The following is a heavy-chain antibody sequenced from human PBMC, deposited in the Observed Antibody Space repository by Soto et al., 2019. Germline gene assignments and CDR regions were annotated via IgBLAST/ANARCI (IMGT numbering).Heavy chain of an antibody. CDR1: GFTFDDYA. CDR2: ISWNSGSI. CDR3: AKDVVAARHDAFDI. V-gene: IGHV3-9*01. D-gene: IGHD2-15*01. J-gene: IGHJ3*02. Sequence: GGSLRLSCAASGFTFDDYAMHWVRQAPGKGLEWVSGISWNSGSIGYADSVKGRFTISRDNAKNSLYLQMNSLRAEDTALYYCAKDVVAARHDAFDIWGQGTMVTVSS.